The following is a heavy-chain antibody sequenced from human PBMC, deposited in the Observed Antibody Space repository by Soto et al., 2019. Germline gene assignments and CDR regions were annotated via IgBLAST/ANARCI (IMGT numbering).Heavy chain of an antibody. CDR2: IRSKANNDAT. D-gene: IGHD3-16*02. Sequence: EVQLVESGGGLVQPGGSLKLSCAASGFTFSGSAVHWVRQASGNGLEWVGRIRSKANNDATVYAASVKGRFTISRDDSKNTAYLQMNSLKTEDTAVYYCTSHLGNLSVPRAFHFWGQGTMVTVSS. J-gene: IGHJ3*01. CDR1: GFTFSGSA. CDR3: TSHLGNLSVPRAFHF. V-gene: IGHV3-73*01.